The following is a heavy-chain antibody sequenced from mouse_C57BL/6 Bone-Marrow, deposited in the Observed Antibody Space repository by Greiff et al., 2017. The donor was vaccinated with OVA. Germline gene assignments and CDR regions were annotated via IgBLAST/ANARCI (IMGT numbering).Heavy chain of an antibody. CDR1: GYTFTSYG. J-gene: IGHJ3*01. V-gene: IGHV1-81*01. D-gene: IGHD2-3*01. CDR3: ARSLDGYYVPFAY. CDR2: IYPRSGNT. Sequence: QVQLKESGAELARPGASVKLSCKASGYTFTSYGISWVKQRTGQGLEWIGEIYPRSGNTYYNEKFKGKATLTADKSSSTAYMELRSLTSEDSAVYFCARSLDGYYVPFAYWGQGTLVTVSA.